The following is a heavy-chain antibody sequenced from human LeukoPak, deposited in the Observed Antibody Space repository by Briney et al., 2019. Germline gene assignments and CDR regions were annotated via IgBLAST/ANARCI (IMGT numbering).Heavy chain of an antibody. D-gene: IGHD6-6*01. Sequence: GGSLRLSCAASGFTFSSYALSWVRQVPGKGLEWVSVTSGSGDNTYYADSVKGRFTISRDNSKNMLYLQMNSLRAEDTAVYYCAKWKYSNSGIDDYWGQGTLVTVSS. V-gene: IGHV3-23*01. CDR1: GFTFSSYA. J-gene: IGHJ4*02. CDR3: AKWKYSNSGIDDY. CDR2: TSGSGDNT.